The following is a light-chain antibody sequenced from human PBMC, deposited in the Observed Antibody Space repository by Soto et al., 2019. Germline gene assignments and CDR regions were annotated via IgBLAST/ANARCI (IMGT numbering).Light chain of an antibody. CDR1: QSVSSSY. Sequence: EIVLTQSPGTLSLSPGERATLSCRASQSVSSSYLAWYQQKPGQAPRLLNYGASGKATGIPDRFSGGGSGTDSTLTISRLDPEDFAVYYCQQYGSSPTFGPGTKVDIK. CDR3: QQYGSSPT. J-gene: IGKJ3*01. V-gene: IGKV3-20*01. CDR2: GAS.